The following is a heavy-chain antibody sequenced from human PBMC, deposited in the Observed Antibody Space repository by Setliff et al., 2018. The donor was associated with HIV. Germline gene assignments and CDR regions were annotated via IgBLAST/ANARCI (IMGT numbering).Heavy chain of an antibody. Sequence: SETLSLTCTVSGDSISTDNYHWGWIRQPPGKGLEWIGHTANTGYNPSLKGRVTVSVDTSKNQLSLRLSSVTAADTAVYYCARHAALIKRYYYYYLDVWGKGTTVTVSS. CDR1: GDSISTDNYH. V-gene: IGHV4-39*01. J-gene: IGHJ6*03. CDR2: TANT. CDR3: ARHAALIKRYYYYYLDV. D-gene: IGHD5-18*01.